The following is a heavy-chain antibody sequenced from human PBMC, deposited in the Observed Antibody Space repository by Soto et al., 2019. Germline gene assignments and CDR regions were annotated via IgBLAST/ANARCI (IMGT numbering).Heavy chain of an antibody. Sequence: SETLSLTCTVSGGSISSGGYYWSWIRQHPGKGLEWIGYIYYSGSTYYNPSLKSRVTISVDTSKNQFSLKLSSVTAADTAMYYCARSGYCSSTSCSPIYYYGMDVWGQGTTVTVSS. CDR2: IYYSGST. V-gene: IGHV4-31*03. D-gene: IGHD2-2*01. J-gene: IGHJ6*02. CDR3: ARSGYCSSTSCSPIYYYGMDV. CDR1: GGSISSGGYY.